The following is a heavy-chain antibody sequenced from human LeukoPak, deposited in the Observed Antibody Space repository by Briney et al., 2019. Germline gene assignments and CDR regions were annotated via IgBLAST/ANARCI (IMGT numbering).Heavy chain of an antibody. D-gene: IGHD2-8*01. CDR1: GYTFTRYA. Sequence: ASVKVSCKASGYTFTRYAMNWVRQVPGQGLEWMGWINTNTGKPTYAQGFTGRFVFSLDTSVSTAYLQISSLKAEDTAVYYYARRPYCTNGVCYGELGFDPWGQGTLVTVSS. V-gene: IGHV7-4-1*02. CDR2: INTNTGKP. CDR3: ARRPYCTNGVCYGELGFDP. J-gene: IGHJ5*02.